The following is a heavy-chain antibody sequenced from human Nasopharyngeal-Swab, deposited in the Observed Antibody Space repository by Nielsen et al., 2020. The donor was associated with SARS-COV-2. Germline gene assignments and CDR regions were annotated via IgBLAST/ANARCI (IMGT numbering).Heavy chain of an antibody. V-gene: IGHV3-9*01. J-gene: IGHJ3*02. CDR3: AKDISIVATIHAFDI. D-gene: IGHD5-12*01. CDR1: GFTFDDYA. Sequence: SLKISCAASGFTFDDYAMHWVRQARGKGLEWVSGISWNSGSTGYADSVKGRFTISRDNAKNSLYLQMNSLRAEDTSLYYCAKDISIVATIHAFDIWGQGTMVTVSS. CDR2: ISWNSGST.